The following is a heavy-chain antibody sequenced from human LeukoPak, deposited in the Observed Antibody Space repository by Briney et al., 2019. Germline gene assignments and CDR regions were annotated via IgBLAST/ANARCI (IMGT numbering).Heavy chain of an antibody. Sequence: PGGSLRLSCAASGFTFSSHSMNWVRQAPGKGLEWVSLISWDGGSTYYADSVKGRFTISRDNSKNSLYLQMNSLRTEDTALYYCAKAREAVRFLEWLPLDYWGQGTLVTVSS. J-gene: IGHJ4*02. V-gene: IGHV3-43*01. CDR3: AKAREAVRFLEWLPLDY. CDR1: GFTFSSHS. CDR2: ISWDGGST. D-gene: IGHD3-3*01.